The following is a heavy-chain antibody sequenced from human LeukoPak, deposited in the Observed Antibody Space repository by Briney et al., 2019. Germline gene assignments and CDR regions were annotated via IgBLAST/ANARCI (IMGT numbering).Heavy chain of an antibody. Sequence: GGSLRLSCAASGFTFSSYAMGWVRHAPGKGLEWVSDVSGSGGSTNYADSVRGRLTISRDNSKNTLYLQMNSLRAEDTAVYYCAKVGRASWAPYYFDYWGQGTLVTVSS. CDR3: AKVGRASWAPYYFDY. J-gene: IGHJ4*02. CDR2: VSGSGGST. CDR1: GFTFSSYA. D-gene: IGHD2-2*01. V-gene: IGHV3-23*01.